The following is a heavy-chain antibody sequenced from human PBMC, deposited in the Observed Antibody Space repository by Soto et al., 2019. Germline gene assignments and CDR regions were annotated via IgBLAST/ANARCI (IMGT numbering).Heavy chain of an antibody. Sequence: APRKGSCKGFRKTPPEIYHHWGGQGPGKRLEWMGGFDPEDGETIYAQKFQGRVTMTEDTSTDTAYMELSSLRSEDTAVYYCATSYDSSGYPLRDWFDPWGQGTLVTVSS. D-gene: IGHD3-22*01. V-gene: IGHV1-24*01. CDR1: RKTPPEIY. J-gene: IGHJ5*02. CDR2: FDPEDGET. CDR3: ATSYDSSGYPLRDWFDP.